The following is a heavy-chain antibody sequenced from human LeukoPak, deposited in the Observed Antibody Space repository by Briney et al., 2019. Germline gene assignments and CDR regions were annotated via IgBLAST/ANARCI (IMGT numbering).Heavy chain of an antibody. V-gene: IGHV3-30-3*01. D-gene: IGHD3-22*01. CDR1: GFTFSSYA. CDR3: ARDRYYYDSRGGFDY. Sequence: GGSLRLSCAASGFTFSSYAMHWVRQAPGKGLEWVAVISYDGSNKYYADSVKGRFTISRDNSKNTPYLQMNSLRAEDTAVYYCARDRYYYDSRGGFDYWGQGTLVTVSS. J-gene: IGHJ4*02. CDR2: ISYDGSNK.